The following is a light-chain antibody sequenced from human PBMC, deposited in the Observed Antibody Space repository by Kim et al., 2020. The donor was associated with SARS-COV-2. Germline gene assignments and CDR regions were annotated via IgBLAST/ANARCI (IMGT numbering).Light chain of an antibody. Sequence: GQSIPSSCTGTSSYVGCYNHVSWYQQHPGKAPKLMIYDVRKRPSWVSNRFSGSKSGNTASLTISGLQAEDEADYYCSSYKSSSTYVFGTGTKVTVL. V-gene: IGLV2-14*04. CDR2: DVR. CDR3: SSYKSSSTYV. CDR1: SSYVGCYNH. J-gene: IGLJ1*01.